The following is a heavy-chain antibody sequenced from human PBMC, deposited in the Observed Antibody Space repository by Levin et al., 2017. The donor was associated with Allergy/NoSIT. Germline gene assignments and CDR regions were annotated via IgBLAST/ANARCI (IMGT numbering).Heavy chain of an antibody. J-gene: IGHJ6*02. Sequence: SETLSLTCSVSGDSLHSGTNYWSWIRQSPGKGLEWIGYIFYGATTKINPSLKSRVTISADTSKNQFSLQLTSVTAAHTAVSYCSITTSRLQVGFFYFFGIDVWGQGTTVTVSS. CDR2: IFYGATT. D-gene: IGHD1-1*01. V-gene: IGHV4-61*01. CDR1: GDSLHSGTNY. CDR3: SITTSRLQVGFFYFFGIDV.